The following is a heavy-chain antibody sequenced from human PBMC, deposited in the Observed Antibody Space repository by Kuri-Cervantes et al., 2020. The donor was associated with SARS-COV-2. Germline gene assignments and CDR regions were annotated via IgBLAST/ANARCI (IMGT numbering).Heavy chain of an antibody. CDR2: INPSGGST. CDR1: GYTFTSYY. Sequence: ASVKVSCKASGYTFTSYYMHWVRQAPGQGLEWMGIINPSGGSTSYAQKFQGRVTTTRDTSTSTVYMELSSLRSEDTAVYYCARESDSNYAINYYYGMDVWGQGTTVTVSS. D-gene: IGHD4-11*01. J-gene: IGHJ6*02. CDR3: ARESDSNYAINYYYGMDV. V-gene: IGHV1-46*01.